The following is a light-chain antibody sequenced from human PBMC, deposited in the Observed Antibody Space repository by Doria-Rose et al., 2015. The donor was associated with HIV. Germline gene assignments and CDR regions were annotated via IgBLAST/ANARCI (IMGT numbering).Light chain of an antibody. CDR1: QGISNY. CDR3: QQYYSYPPVT. J-gene: IGKJ4*01. V-gene: IGKV1-8*01. CDR2: AAS. Sequence: GYRVTIPCRASQGISNYLACYQQKPEKVPNLLIYAASTLQTGVPSRFSGSGSGTDFTLTISCLQAEDFATYYCQQYYSYPPVTFGGGTRVEI.